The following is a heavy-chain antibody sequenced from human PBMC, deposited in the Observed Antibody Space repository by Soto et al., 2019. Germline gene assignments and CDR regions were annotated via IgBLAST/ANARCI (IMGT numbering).Heavy chain of an antibody. CDR3: ARIWTIFGVVAGMDV. J-gene: IGHJ6*02. CDR2: IYHSGST. CDR1: GGSISSSNW. Sequence: LSLTCAVSGGSISSSNWWSWVRQPPGKGLEWIGEIYHSGSTNYNPSLKSRVTISVDKSKNQFSLKLSSVTAADTAAYYCARIWTIFGVVAGMDVWGQGTTVTVSS. V-gene: IGHV4-4*02. D-gene: IGHD3-3*01.